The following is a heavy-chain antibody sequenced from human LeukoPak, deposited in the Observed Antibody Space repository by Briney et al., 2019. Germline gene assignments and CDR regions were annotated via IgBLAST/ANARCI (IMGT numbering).Heavy chain of an antibody. D-gene: IGHD2-15*01. CDR3: AKYSIRYCSGGSCYWGYYYYYGMDV. Sequence: PGGSLRLSCAASGFTFSSYWMHWVRQAPGKGLVWVSRINTDGSSTSYADSVKGRFTISRDNAKNTLYLQMNSLRAEDTAVYYCAKYSIRYCSGGSCYWGYYYYYGMDVWGQGTTVTVSS. CDR1: GFTFSSYW. V-gene: IGHV3-74*01. CDR2: INTDGSST. J-gene: IGHJ6*02.